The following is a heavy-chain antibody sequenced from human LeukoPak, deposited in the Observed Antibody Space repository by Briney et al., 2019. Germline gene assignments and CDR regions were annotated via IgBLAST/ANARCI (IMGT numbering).Heavy chain of an antibody. V-gene: IGHV3-7*03. CDR1: GFTFSSYA. Sequence: GGSLRLSCAASGFTFSSYAMSWVRQAPGKGLEWVANIKQDGSEKYYVDSVKGRFTISRDNAKNSLYLQMNSLRPEDTALYYCVKNAVGGRASYFDFWGQGTLVTVAS. D-gene: IGHD3-10*01. CDR3: VKNAVGGRASYFDF. CDR2: IKQDGSEK. J-gene: IGHJ4*02.